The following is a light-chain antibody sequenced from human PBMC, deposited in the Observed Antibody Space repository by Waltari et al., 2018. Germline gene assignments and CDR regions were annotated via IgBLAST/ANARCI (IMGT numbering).Light chain of an antibody. Sequence: DIQMTQSPSTLSASVGDRVTITCRASQSISSWCAWYQQKPGKAPKLLIYKASSLESGVPSRFSGSASGTEFTLTISSLQPDDFATYYCQQYNSYPYTFGQGTKLEIK. J-gene: IGKJ2*01. CDR3: QQYNSYPYT. V-gene: IGKV1-5*03. CDR1: QSISSW. CDR2: KAS.